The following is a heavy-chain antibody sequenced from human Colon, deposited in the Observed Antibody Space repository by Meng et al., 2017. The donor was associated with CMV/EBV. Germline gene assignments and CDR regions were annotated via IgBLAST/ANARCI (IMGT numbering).Heavy chain of an antibody. Sequence: GGSLRLSCAASGFTFSSYWMSWVRQAPGKGLEWVANIKQDGSEKYYVDSVKGRFTASRDNARNSLYLQMNSLRAEDTAVYYCARAGITIFGMVRYYFDYWGQGTLVTVSS. J-gene: IGHJ4*02. CDR3: ARAGITIFGMVRYYFDY. CDR1: GFTFSSYW. D-gene: IGHD3-3*01. CDR2: IKQDGSEK. V-gene: IGHV3-7*01.